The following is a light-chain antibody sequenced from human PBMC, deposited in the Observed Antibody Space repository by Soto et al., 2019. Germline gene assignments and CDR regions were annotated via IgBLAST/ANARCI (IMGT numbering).Light chain of an antibody. J-gene: IGKJ5*01. CDR3: QQRGEWPPGAT. CDR2: DAS. V-gene: IGKV3-11*01. CDR1: HSISNS. Sequence: EIVLTQSPATLSLSPGERATLSCRASHSISNSLAWYQQKPGQAPRLLIYDASNRATGIPARFSGSGSGTDFTLTISSLEPEDFALYYCQQRGEWPPGATFGQGTRLEIK.